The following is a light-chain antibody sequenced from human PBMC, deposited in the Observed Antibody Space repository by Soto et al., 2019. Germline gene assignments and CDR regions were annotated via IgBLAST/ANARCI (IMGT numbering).Light chain of an antibody. CDR2: SAS. V-gene: IGKV3-20*01. Sequence: DIVLTQSPGTLSLSPGERATLSCRANQTVSRNYLAWYQQKPGQTPRLLIYSASNKATVIPDRFRGSGSGTDFTLTITRLEPEDFGVYYCLQYATSRRTFGQRTRVDIK. CDR1: QTVSRNY. J-gene: IGKJ1*01. CDR3: LQYATSRRT.